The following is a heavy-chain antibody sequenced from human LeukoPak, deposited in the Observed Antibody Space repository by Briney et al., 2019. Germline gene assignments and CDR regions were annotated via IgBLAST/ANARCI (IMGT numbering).Heavy chain of an antibody. D-gene: IGHD4-17*01. V-gene: IGHV4-59*08. CDR2: IYYSGST. CDR3: ARGPYGDPAPDY. J-gene: IGHJ4*02. Sequence: SETLSLTCTVSGGSISSYYWSWIRQPPGKGLEWIGYIYYSGSTNYNPSLESRVTISVDTSKNQFSLKLSSVTAADTAVYYCARGPYGDPAPDYWGQGTLVTVSS. CDR1: GGSISSYY.